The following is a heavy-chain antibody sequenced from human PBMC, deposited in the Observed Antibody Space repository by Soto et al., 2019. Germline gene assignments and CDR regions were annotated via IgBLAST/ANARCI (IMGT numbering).Heavy chain of an antibody. J-gene: IGHJ4*02. CDR1: GFTFISYG. D-gene: IGHD3-10*01. Sequence: QVQLVESGGGVVQPGRSLRLSCAASGFTFISYGMHWVRQAPGKGLEWVAVISYEGSNKYYADSVKGRFTISRDNSKSTLYLQMNSLRAEDTAVYYCAKDPTPHYYGSGSYYNPSDYWGQGTLVTVSS. CDR2: ISYEGSNK. CDR3: AKDPTPHYYGSGSYYNPSDY. V-gene: IGHV3-30*18.